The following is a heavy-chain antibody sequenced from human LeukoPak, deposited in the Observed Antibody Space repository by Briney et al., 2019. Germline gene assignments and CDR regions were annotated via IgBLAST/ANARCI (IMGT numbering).Heavy chain of an antibody. CDR2: INPNNGNT. CDR1: GYTFTRYG. J-gene: IGHJ3*02. D-gene: IGHD3-22*01. CDR3: ARVGYDSSGRHRCAFDI. V-gene: IGHV1-18*01. Sequence: GASVKVSCKASGYTFTRYGISWVRQAPGQGLEWMGWINPNNGNTNYVQKLQGRVTMTTDTSTSTAYMELRSLRSDDTAVYYCARVGYDSSGRHRCAFDIWGQGTMVTVSS.